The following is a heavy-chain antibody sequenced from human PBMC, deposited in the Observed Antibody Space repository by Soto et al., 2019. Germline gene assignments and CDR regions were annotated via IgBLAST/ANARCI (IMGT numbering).Heavy chain of an antibody. CDR2: ISYDGSNK. J-gene: IGHJ5*02. V-gene: IGHV3-30*18. CDR1: GFTFSSYG. Sequence: GGSLRLSCAASGFTFSSYGMHWVRQAPGKGLEWVAVISYDGSNKYYADSVKGRFTISRDNSKNTLYLQMNSLRAEDTAVYYCAKEYCSGGSCYFWFDPWGQGTLVTVSS. D-gene: IGHD2-15*01. CDR3: AKEYCSGGSCYFWFDP.